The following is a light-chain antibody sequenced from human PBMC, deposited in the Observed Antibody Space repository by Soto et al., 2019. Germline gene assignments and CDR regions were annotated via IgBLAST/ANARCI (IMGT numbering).Light chain of an antibody. CDR1: HSIGSS. CDR3: QQRQYWPPIT. CDR2: DAS. V-gene: IGKV1-5*01. J-gene: IGKJ5*01. Sequence: DIQMTQSPSTLSASVGDRVIITCRVSHSIGSSLAWYQQKPGTAPKLLIYDASGLERGVPSRFSGSGSGTDFTLTISSLEPEDFAIYYCQQRQYWPPITFGQGTRLEI.